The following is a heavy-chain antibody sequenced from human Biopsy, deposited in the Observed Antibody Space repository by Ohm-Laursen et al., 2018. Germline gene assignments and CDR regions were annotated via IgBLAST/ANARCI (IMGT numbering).Heavy chain of an antibody. CDR2: IWYDGTNE. J-gene: IGHJ2*01. CDR1: GFTFGHYA. D-gene: IGHD6-19*01. CDR3: ARELSSGWYGYFDV. V-gene: IGHV3-33*01. Sequence: RSLRLSCAASGFTFGHYAMHWVRQAPGKGLEWISLIWYDGTNEDYADSVKGRFTISRDNSKNTLYLQINTLTLEDTAFYYCARELSSGWYGYFDVWGRGTLVTVSS.